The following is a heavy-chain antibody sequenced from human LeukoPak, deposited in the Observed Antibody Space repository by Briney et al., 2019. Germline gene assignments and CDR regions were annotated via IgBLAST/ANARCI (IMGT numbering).Heavy chain of an antibody. J-gene: IGHJ6*04. CDR2: ISGSGGST. V-gene: IGHV3-23*01. CDR3: AKARVYCSSTSCRRNGMDV. Sequence: PGGSLRLSCAASGFTFSSYAMSWVRQAPGKRLEWVSAISGSGGSTYYADSVKGRFTISRDNSKNTLYLQMNSLRAEDTAVYYCAKARVYCSSTSCRRNGMDVWGKGTTVTVSS. D-gene: IGHD2-2*01. CDR1: GFTFSSYA.